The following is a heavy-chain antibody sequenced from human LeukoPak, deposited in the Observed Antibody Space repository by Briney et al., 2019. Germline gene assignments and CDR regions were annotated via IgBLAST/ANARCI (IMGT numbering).Heavy chain of an antibody. CDR1: GFTFSSYAM. CDR2: IYHSGNI. D-gene: IGHD3-9*01. V-gene: IGHV4-4*02. CDR3: AREGDYDILTGYYFIDY. J-gene: IGHJ4*02. Sequence: GSLRLSCAASGFTFSSYAMSWVRQPPGKGLEWIGEIYHSGNINYNPSLKSRVTISVDRSKNHFSLKLSSVTAADTAVYYCAREGDYDILTGYYFIDYWGQGTLVTVSS.